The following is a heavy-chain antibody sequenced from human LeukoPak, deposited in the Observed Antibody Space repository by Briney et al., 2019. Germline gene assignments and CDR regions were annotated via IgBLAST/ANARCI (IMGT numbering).Heavy chain of an antibody. CDR3: ASRKLGNDY. CDR1: GASLSSGSYY. CDR2: IYHTGST. V-gene: IGHV4-61*02. J-gene: IGHJ4*02. D-gene: IGHD7-27*01. Sequence: SQTLSLTCTVSGASLSSGSYYWSWIRQPAGKGPEWIGRIYHTGSTSYSPSLKSRVTISADTSQNQFSLKLSSVTAADTAVYYCASRKLGNDYWGQGTLVTVSS.